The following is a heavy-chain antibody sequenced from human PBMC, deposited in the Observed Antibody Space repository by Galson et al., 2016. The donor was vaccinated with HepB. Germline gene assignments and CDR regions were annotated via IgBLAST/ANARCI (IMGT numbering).Heavy chain of an antibody. V-gene: IGHV1-18*04. CDR2: ISAHNGDT. J-gene: IGHJ4*02. D-gene: IGHD5-24*01. CDR1: GYTFTTNG. CDR3: ARDRDRRLDY. Sequence: SVKVSCKASGYTFTTNGISWVRQAPGQGLEWVAWISAHNGDTYSAQKFHGRVTLTTDTYTRTAYMEQRRLTSDDTAVYYGARDRDRRLDYWGQGTLVTVSS.